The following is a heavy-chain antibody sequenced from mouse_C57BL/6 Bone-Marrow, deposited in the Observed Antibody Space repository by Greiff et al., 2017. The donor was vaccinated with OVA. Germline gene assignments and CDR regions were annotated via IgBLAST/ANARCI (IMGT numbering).Heavy chain of an antibody. D-gene: IGHD1-1*01. CDR2: IYPRSGNT. V-gene: IGHV1-81*01. Sequence: VQLQQSGAELARPGASVKLSCKASGYTFTSYGISWVKQRTGQGLEWIGEIYPRSGNTYYNEKFKGKATLTADKSSSTAYMQLSSLISEDSAVYFGARGAEYDGSSYLDYWGQGTTLTVSA. CDR3: ARGAEYDGSSYLDY. J-gene: IGHJ2*01. CDR1: GYTFTSYG.